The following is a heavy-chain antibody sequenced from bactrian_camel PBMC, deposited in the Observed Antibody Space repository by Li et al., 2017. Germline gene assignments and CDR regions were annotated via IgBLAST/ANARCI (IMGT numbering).Heavy chain of an antibody. CDR2: IRTGSGLTP. J-gene: IGHJ4*01. D-gene: IGHD6*01. Sequence: HVQLVESGGGSVQAGGSLRLSCEAPSYLFTGYCMAWFRQAPGKEREKVANIRTGSGLTPWYADSVRGRFTISQDNPKGTLILQMDSLKPEDAALYYCAAELNGGRWDSCHTGAYRYWGQGTQVTVS. CDR1: SYLFTGYC. V-gene: IGHV3S1*01. CDR3: AAELNGGRWDSCHTGAYRY.